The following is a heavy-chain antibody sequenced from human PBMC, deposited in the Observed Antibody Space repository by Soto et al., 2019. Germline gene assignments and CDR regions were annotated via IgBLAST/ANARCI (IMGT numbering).Heavy chain of an antibody. D-gene: IGHD3-3*01. J-gene: IGHJ4*02. CDR2: ISAYNGNT. Sequence: GASVKVSCKASGYTFTSYGISWVRQAPGQGLEWMGWISAYNGNTNYAQKLQGRVTMTTDTSTSTAYMELRSLRSDDTAVYYCARSIYDFLSCFFDYWGQGTLVTVSS. CDR3: ARSIYDFLSCFFDY. V-gene: IGHV1-18*01. CDR1: GYTFTSYG.